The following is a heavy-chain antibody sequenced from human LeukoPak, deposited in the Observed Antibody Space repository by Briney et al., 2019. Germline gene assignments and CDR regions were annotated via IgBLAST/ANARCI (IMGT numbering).Heavy chain of an antibody. Sequence: GGSLRLSCAASGFTFSSYWMSWVRQAPGKGLEWVASIKQDGTEKHYVDSVKGRFTISKDNAKNSLYLQMNRLRAEDTAVYYCAREDHSNYEFWGQGTLVAVSS. D-gene: IGHD4-11*01. J-gene: IGHJ4*02. CDR2: IKQDGTEK. CDR1: GFTFSSYW. CDR3: AREDHSNYEF. V-gene: IGHV3-7*03.